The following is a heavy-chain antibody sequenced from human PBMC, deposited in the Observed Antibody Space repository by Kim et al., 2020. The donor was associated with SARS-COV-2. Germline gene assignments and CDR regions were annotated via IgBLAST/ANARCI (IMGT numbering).Heavy chain of an antibody. D-gene: IGHD3-10*01. Sequence: STYDADTGEGRFTLSRDNSKNTLYLQMNSRRAEDTAVYYCAKDLNRPGICWGQGTLVTVSS. CDR2: ST. CDR3: AKDLNRPGIC. V-gene: IGHV3-23*01. J-gene: IGHJ4*02.